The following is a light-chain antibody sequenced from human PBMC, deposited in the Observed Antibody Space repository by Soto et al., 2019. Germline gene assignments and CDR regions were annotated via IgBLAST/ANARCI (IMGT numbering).Light chain of an antibody. CDR1: QSISSW. CDR3: QQYNSYRYT. V-gene: IGKV1-5*01. J-gene: IGKJ2*01. Sequence: DIQKTQSPSTLSASVGDRVTITCRARQSISSWLAWYQQKPGKAPKLLIYDASSLESGVPSRFSGSGSGTEFTLTISSLQPDDFATYYCQQYNSYRYTFGQGTKLEIK. CDR2: DAS.